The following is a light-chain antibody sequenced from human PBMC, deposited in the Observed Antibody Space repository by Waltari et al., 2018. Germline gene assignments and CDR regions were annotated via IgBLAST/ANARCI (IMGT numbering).Light chain of an antibody. CDR1: QSLGSN. J-gene: IGKJ1*01. CDR3: QQYNSWPGWT. V-gene: IGKV3-15*01. Sequence: EIVMTQSPATVSVSPGERAALSCRASQSLGSNLAWYQQKPGQAPRPRIYGASTRATGVPARFSGSGSGTEFTLTISSLQSEDFAVYYCQQYNSWPGWTFGQGTKVEMK. CDR2: GAS.